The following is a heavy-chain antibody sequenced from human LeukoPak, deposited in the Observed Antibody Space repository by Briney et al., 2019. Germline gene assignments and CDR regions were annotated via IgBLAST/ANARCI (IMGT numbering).Heavy chain of an antibody. J-gene: IGHJ3*02. Sequence: SETLSLTCTVSGGSISSYYWSWIRQPAGKGLEWIGRIYTSGSTNYNPSLKSRVTMSVDTSKNQFSLKLSSVTAADTAVYYCARERIVVVPAARPFDAFDIWGQGTMVTVSS. D-gene: IGHD2-2*01. CDR1: GGSISSYY. CDR3: ARERIVVVPAARPFDAFDI. CDR2: IYTSGST. V-gene: IGHV4-4*07.